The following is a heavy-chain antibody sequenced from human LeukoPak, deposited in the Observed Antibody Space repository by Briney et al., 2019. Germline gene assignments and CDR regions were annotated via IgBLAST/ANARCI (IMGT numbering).Heavy chain of an antibody. CDR3: ASSGQTGTYYYMDV. D-gene: IGHD2-15*01. CDR1: GFTVSSNY. J-gene: IGHJ6*03. V-gene: IGHV3-53*01. CDR2: IYSGGST. Sequence: GGSLRLSCAASGFTVSSNYMSWVRQAPGKGLEWVSVIYSGGSTYYADSVKGRFTISRDNSKNTLYLQMNSLRAEDTAVYYCASSGQTGTYYYMDVWGKGTTVTVSS.